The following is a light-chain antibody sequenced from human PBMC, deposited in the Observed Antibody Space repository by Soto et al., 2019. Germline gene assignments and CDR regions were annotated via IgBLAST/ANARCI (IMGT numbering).Light chain of an antibody. Sequence: QLVLTQLPSASASLGASVKLTCTLSSGHSRYAIAWHQQQPEKGPRYLMKVTSDGSHIKGDGIPDRFSGSSSGAERYLTITTLQSEDEADYYCQTCGNGLVVFGGGTKLTVL. CDR2: VTSDGSH. J-gene: IGLJ2*01. CDR1: SGHSRYA. CDR3: QTCGNGLVV. V-gene: IGLV4-69*01.